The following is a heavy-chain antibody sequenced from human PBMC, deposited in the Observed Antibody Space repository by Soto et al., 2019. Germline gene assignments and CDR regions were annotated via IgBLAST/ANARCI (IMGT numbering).Heavy chain of an antibody. CDR1: GFRLSTYW. J-gene: IGHJ4*02. Sequence: GGSLSLSCIASGFRLSTYWMTWVRQAPGKGLEWVANIKQDGTHQLYVDSVKGRFSISRDNARNSLYLQMNNLRAEDTAVYYCAGSSGWLLAQWGQGTLVTVSS. D-gene: IGHD6-19*01. CDR2: IKQDGTHQ. CDR3: AGSSGWLLAQ. V-gene: IGHV3-7*01.